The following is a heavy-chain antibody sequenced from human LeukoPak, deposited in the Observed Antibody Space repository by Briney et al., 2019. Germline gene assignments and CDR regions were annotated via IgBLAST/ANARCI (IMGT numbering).Heavy chain of an antibody. CDR3: ARNPGRGEYYYYYMDV. CDR2: IWYDGSNK. Sequence: GGSLRLSCAASGVTFSSHGMSWVRQAPGKGLEWVALIWYDGSNKYYADSVKGRFTISRDNSKNTLYLQMNSLRAEDTAVYYCARNPGRGEYYYYYMDVWGKGTTVTVSS. J-gene: IGHJ6*03. CDR1: GVTFSSHG. V-gene: IGHV3-33*07. D-gene: IGHD3-10*01.